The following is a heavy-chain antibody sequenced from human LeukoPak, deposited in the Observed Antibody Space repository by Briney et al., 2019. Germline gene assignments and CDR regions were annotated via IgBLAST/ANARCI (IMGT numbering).Heavy chain of an antibody. CDR2: ISSSSSYI. Sequence: GGSLRLSCAASGFTFSSYSMNWVRQAPGKGLEWVSYISSSSSYIYYADSVKGRFTISRDDAKNSLHLQMNSLRAEDTAVYYCARDATLEAWGQGTLVTVSS. D-gene: IGHD2-15*01. V-gene: IGHV3-21*01. CDR1: GFTFSSYS. J-gene: IGHJ4*02. CDR3: ARDATLEA.